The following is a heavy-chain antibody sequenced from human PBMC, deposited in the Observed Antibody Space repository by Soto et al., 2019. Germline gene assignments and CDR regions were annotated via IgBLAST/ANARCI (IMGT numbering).Heavy chain of an antibody. Sequence: SLRLSCAASGFTFSSYAMHWVRQAPGKGLEWVAVISYDGSNKYYADSVKGRFTISRDNSKNTLYLQMNSLRAEDTAVYYCARRLDTKYSGSYDHFDYWGQGP. J-gene: IGHJ4*02. CDR1: GFTFSSYA. CDR3: ARRLDTKYSGSYDHFDY. V-gene: IGHV3-30-3*01. CDR2: ISYDGSNK. D-gene: IGHD1-26*01.